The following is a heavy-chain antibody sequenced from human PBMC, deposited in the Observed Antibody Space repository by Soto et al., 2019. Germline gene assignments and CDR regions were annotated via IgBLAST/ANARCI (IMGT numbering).Heavy chain of an antibody. CDR3: AREEASSAAFDI. V-gene: IGHV1-69*13. CDR1: GGTFSSYA. Sequence: ASVKVSCKASGGTFSSYAISWVRQAPGQGLEWMGGIIPIFGTANYAQKFQGRVTITADESTSTACMELSSLRSEDTAVYYCAREEASSAAFDIWGQGTMVTVSS. J-gene: IGHJ3*02. CDR2: IIPIFGTA.